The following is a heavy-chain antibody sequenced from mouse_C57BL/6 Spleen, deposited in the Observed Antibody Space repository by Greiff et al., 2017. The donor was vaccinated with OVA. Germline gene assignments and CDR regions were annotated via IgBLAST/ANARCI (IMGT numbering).Heavy chain of an antibody. Sequence: QVQLKESGPELVKPGASVKISCKASGYAFSSSWMNWVKQRPGKGLEWIGRIYPGDGDTNYNGKFKGKATLTADKSSSTAYMQLSSLTSEDSAVYFCARWVPSMDYWGQGTSVTVSS. CDR1: GYAFSSSW. CDR2: IYPGDGDT. CDR3: ARWVPSMDY. J-gene: IGHJ4*01. V-gene: IGHV1-82*01.